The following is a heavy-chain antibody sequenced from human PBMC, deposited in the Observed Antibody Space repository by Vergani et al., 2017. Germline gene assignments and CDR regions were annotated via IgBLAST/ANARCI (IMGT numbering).Heavy chain of an antibody. CDR3: AKARDPNCKGGNCYSDYYGLDL. D-gene: IGHD2-15*01. V-gene: IGHV3-23*01. CDR2: IKNDGGKS. CDR1: GFTFSTHA. J-gene: IGHJ6*02. Sequence: DVQLLQSGGDLVQPGGSLKLSCVASGFTFSTHAMSWVRQTPGKGLEWVSTIKNDGGKSHYADFVKGRFAISRDNSKDTLYLQMNSLRVEDTAIYYCAKARDPNCKGGNCYSDYYGLDLWGQGTTVTVSS.